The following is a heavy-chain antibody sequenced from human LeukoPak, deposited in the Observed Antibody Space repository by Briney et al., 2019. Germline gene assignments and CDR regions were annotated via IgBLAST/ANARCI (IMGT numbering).Heavy chain of an antibody. CDR1: GFTFSTYW. D-gene: IGHD6-13*01. CDR3: ARGPYSRSWSYGMDV. V-gene: IGHV3-7*05. J-gene: IGHJ6*02. Sequence: PGGSLRLSCTASGFTFSTYWMSWVRQTPEKGLEWVANIKEDGSEEVYVDSVKGRFTISRDNAKSSLYLQMNSLRTEDTAVYYCARGPYSRSWSYGMDVWGQGTTVTVSS. CDR2: IKEDGSEE.